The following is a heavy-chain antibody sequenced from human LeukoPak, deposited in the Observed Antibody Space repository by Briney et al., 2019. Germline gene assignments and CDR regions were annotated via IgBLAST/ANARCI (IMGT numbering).Heavy chain of an antibody. CDR2: ISAYNGNA. Sequence: ASVKVSCKASGYTFTSYGISWVRQAPGQGPEWMGWISAYNGNANYAQKLQGRVTVTTDTSTSTAYMELRSLRSDDTAVYYCARTNYYGSGSYYMRDYWGQGTLVTVSS. J-gene: IGHJ4*02. CDR1: GYTFTSYG. CDR3: ARTNYYGSGSYYMRDY. D-gene: IGHD3-10*01. V-gene: IGHV1-18*01.